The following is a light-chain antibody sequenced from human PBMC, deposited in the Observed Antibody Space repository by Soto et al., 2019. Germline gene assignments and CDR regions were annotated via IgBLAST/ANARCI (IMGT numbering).Light chain of an antibody. J-gene: IGKJ2*01. CDR1: QSVSNNY. V-gene: IGKV3-20*01. Sequence: EVVLTQSPGTLSLSPGERATLSCRASQSVSNNYLSGYQQKPGQAPRLLIYGASSRATGIPDRFSGSGSGTDFTLIISRLEPEDFAVSYCEQYGGSPLYTFGQGTKLEIK. CDR2: GAS. CDR3: EQYGGSPLYT.